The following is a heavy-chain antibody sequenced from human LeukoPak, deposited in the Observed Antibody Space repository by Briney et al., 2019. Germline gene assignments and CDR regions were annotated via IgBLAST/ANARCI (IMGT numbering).Heavy chain of an antibody. CDR1: GYSFTSYR. CDR2: IYPGDSDT. CDR3: ARKSSTSGIDY. J-gene: IGHJ4*02. D-gene: IGHD2-2*01. Sequence: GESLKISCKGSGYSFTSYRIGWVRQMPGKGLEWMGIIYPGDSDTRYSPSFQGQVTISADKSISTAYPQWSSLKASDTAMYYCARKSSTSGIDYWGQGTLVTVSS. V-gene: IGHV5-51*01.